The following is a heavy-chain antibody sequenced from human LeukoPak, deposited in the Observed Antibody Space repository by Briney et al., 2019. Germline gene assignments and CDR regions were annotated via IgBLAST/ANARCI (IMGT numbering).Heavy chain of an antibody. Sequence: GGSLRLSCAASGFTFSSYAMHWVRQAPGKGLEWVAVISYDGSNKYYADSVKGRFTISRDNSKNTLYLQMNSLRAEDTAVYYCARDRTMVHFDYWGQGTLVTVPS. CDR3: ARDRTMVHFDY. CDR1: GFTFSSYA. D-gene: IGHD3-10*01. CDR2: ISYDGSNK. J-gene: IGHJ4*02. V-gene: IGHV3-30*04.